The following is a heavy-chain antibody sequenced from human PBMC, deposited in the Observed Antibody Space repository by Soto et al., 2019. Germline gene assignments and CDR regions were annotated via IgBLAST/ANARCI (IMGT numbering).Heavy chain of an antibody. V-gene: IGHV3-23*01. D-gene: IGHD3-22*01. CDR3: AKDRYLDHDSRGYLFDN. CDR2: ISRYGDFT. CDR1: XXXXXXXX. Sequence: EVQLLESGGDLIQXGXXLRLXXXXXXXXXXXXXXTWVRQAPGKGLEWVSAISRYGDFTYYADSVEGRFTISRDNSKNTLYLQMNSLRAEDTAVYYCAKDRYLDHDSRGYLFDNWGQGTLVTVSS. J-gene: IGHJ4*02.